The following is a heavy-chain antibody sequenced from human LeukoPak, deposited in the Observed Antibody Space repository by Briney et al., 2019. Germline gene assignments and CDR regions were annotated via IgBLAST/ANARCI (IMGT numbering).Heavy chain of an antibody. CDR3: ARALSGSYGRAFDI. J-gene: IGHJ3*02. V-gene: IGHV4-39*07. Sequence: SETLSLTCTVSGDSISSSSSFWGWIRQPPGKGLEWIGTIHYSGTTYYNSSLKSRVTISVDTSKNQFSLKLSSLTAADTAVYYCARALSGSYGRAFDIWGQGTMVAVSS. CDR2: IHYSGTT. D-gene: IGHD1-26*01. CDR1: GDSISSSSSF.